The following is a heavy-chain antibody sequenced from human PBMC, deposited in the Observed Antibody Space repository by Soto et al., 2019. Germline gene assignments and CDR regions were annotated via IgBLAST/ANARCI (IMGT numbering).Heavy chain of an antibody. V-gene: IGHV3-23*01. CDR2: ISTSGGDT. CDR1: GFTFSTYA. CDR3: AKDLIPRDGYNDFDY. D-gene: IGHD2-21*01. J-gene: IGHJ4*02. Sequence: LRLSCAASGFTFSTYAMNWVRQAPGKGLEWVSVISTSGGDTYYADSVKGRFTISRDNSKNTLYLQMNSLRADDTAVYYCAKDLIPRDGYNDFDYWGQGTLVTVSS.